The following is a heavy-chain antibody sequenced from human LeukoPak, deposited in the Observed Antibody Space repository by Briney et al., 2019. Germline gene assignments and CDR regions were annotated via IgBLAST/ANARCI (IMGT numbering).Heavy chain of an antibody. CDR1: LFTFDDNG. Sequence: GSLRLSCAASLFTFDDNGMSWVPQVPGKGLEGGSGINWNVGSTGFADSVKGRFTISRDNGKKSLSLHMTSLRAEDMALYYCARGEDKWNVPGSYFDYWGQGPLVTVSS. CDR2: INWNVGST. CDR3: ARGEDKWNVPGSYFDY. J-gene: IGHJ4*02. D-gene: IGHD1-20*01. V-gene: IGHV3-20*04.